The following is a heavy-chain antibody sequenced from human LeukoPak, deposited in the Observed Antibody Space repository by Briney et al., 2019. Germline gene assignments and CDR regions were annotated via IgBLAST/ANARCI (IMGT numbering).Heavy chain of an antibody. Sequence: GGSLRLSCAASGFTFSSYSMNWVRQAPGKGLEWVSSISSSSSYIYYADSVKGRFTISRDNSKNTLYLQMNSLRAEDTAVYYCARDQGGLQYVDYWGQGTLVTVSS. CDR1: GFTFSSYS. D-gene: IGHD3-16*01. CDR2: ISSSSSYI. V-gene: IGHV3-21*01. J-gene: IGHJ4*02. CDR3: ARDQGGLQYVDY.